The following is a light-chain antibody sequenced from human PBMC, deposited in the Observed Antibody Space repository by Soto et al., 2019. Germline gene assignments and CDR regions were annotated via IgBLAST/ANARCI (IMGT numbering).Light chain of an antibody. J-gene: IGLJ1*01. CDR1: SSDVGSYNL. CDR2: EGS. Sequence: QSVLTQPASVSGSPGQSNTISCTGTSSDVGSYNLVSWYQQHPGKAPKLMIYEGSKRPSGVSNRFSGSKSGNTASLTISGLQAEDEADYYCCSYAGSSTFSYVFGTGTKVTVL. CDR3: CSYAGSSTFSYV. V-gene: IGLV2-23*03.